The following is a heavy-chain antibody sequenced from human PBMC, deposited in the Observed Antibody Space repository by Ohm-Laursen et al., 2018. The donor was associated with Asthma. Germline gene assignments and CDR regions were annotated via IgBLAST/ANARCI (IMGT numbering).Heavy chain of an antibody. D-gene: IGHD3-9*01. J-gene: IGHJ4*02. CDR2: ISGSGGTT. Sequence: GSLRLSCAATGFTFSNYVMSWVRQAPGKGLEWVSRISGSGGTTYSAAPVKGRFTISRDNSKNTLYLQMNSLRAEDTAVYYCAKDVSYDILTGYYPVDYWGQGTLVTVSS. CDR3: AKDVSYDILTGYYPVDY. CDR1: GFTFSNYV. V-gene: IGHV3-23*01.